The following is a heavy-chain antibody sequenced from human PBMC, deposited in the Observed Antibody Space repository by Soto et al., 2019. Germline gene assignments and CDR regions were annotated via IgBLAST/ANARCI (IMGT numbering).Heavy chain of an antibody. D-gene: IGHD3-22*01. CDR1: GGSISSGGYY. CDR3: ARTSYDSSGTAADP. V-gene: IGHV4-31*03. CDR2: IYYSGST. J-gene: IGHJ5*02. Sequence: QVQLQESGPGLVKPSQTLSLTCTVSGGSISSGGYYWSWIRQHPGKGLEWIGYIYYSGSTYYNPSLKSRVTISVDTSKNKFSRKLSSVTAADTAVYYCARTSYDSSGTAADPWGQGTLVTVSS.